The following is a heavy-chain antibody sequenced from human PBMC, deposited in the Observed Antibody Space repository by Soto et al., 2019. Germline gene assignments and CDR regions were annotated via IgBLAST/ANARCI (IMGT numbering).Heavy chain of an antibody. CDR2: INDSGNI. Sequence: QVQLQQWGAGLLKPSETLSLTCAVYGGSFSGYQWSWIRHTPGKGLEWIGEINDSGNINYNPSLTSRVAILVDTAKKQISLKLSSVTAADTAVYYCARGLILWFGELSRRGGYYYYMDVWGKGTTVTVSS. J-gene: IGHJ6*03. CDR1: GGSFSGYQ. CDR3: ARGLILWFGELSRRGGYYYYMDV. V-gene: IGHV4-34*01. D-gene: IGHD3-10*01.